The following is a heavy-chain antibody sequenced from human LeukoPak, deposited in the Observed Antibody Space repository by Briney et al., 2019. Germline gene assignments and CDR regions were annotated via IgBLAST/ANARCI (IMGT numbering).Heavy chain of an antibody. CDR3: ARGGEGAAIDYFDY. CDR2: IRPNSGGT. Sequence: DAVKVSCTASGYTFTGYYMHWVRQAPPPGREWMGWIRPNSGGTKGAQKFQGTVTMTRDTSNSTAYMELSRLRSDGTAVYYCARGGEGAAIDYFDYWGQGALVTVSS. D-gene: IGHD3-10*01. V-gene: IGHV1-2*02. J-gene: IGHJ4*02. CDR1: GYTFTGYY.